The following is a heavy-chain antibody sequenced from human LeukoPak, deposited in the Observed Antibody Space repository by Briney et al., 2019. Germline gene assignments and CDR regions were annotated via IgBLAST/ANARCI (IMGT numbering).Heavy chain of an antibody. CDR1: RGSISSTSYY. CDR3: ASGVYGSGSINY. Sequence: SETLSLTCTVARGSISSTSYYWGWIRQPPGKGLEWIGSMYIRGSTYYNPSLKSRVTITVDTSKSQFSLKLRSVTDADTAVYYCASGVYGSGSINYWGQGTLVTVSS. CDR2: MYIRGST. J-gene: IGHJ4*02. D-gene: IGHD3-10*01. V-gene: IGHV4-39*01.